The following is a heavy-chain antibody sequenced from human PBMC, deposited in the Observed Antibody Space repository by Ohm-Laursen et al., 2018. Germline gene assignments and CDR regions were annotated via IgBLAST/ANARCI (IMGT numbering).Heavy chain of an antibody. J-gene: IGHJ5*02. V-gene: IGHV4-4*07. CDR1: GGSISSYY. CDR2: IYTSGST. CDR3: AMYSSSSGFDP. D-gene: IGHD6-6*01. Sequence: SDTLSLTCTVSGGSISSYYWSWIRQPAGKGLEWIGRIYTSGSTNYNPSLKSRVTMSVDTSKNQFSLKLSSVTAADTAVYYCAMYSSSSGFDPWGQGTLVTVSS.